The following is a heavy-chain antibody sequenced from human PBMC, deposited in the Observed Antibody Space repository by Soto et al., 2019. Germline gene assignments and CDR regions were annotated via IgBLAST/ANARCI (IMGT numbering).Heavy chain of an antibody. Sequence: EVQLLESGGGLVQPGGSLRLSCAASGFTFSSYAMSWVRKSPGKGLEWVSTISESGGSTYYADSVKGRFTISRDNSKNTLYLQMNSLRAEDTAVYYCAKEGSGWYVDYWGQGTLVTVSS. CDR1: GFTFSSYA. CDR3: AKEGSGWYVDY. D-gene: IGHD6-19*01. CDR2: ISESGGST. J-gene: IGHJ4*02. V-gene: IGHV3-23*01.